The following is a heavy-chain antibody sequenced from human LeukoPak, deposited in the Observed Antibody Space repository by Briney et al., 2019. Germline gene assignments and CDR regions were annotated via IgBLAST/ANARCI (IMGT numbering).Heavy chain of an antibody. CDR2: IYNSGST. Sequence: SETLSLTCTVSGCSISSYYWSWIRPPPGKGLEWIGYIYNSGSTNNPSLKSRVTISEDTSKSQFSLKLSSVTAADTAVYYCAGHRRLADFDYWGQGTLVTVSS. J-gene: IGHJ4*02. D-gene: IGHD3-9*01. V-gene: IGHV4-59*08. CDR3: AGHRRLADFDY. CDR1: GCSISSYY.